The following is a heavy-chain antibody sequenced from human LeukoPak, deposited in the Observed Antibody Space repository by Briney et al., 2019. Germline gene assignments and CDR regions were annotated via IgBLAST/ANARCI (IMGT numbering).Heavy chain of an antibody. V-gene: IGHV4-59*11. J-gene: IGHJ4*02. Sequence: SETLSLTCTVSGGSITSHYWGWIRQPPGKGLEWIGYIDHSGSTNYNPSLTSRVTISVDTSKNQFSLKLTYVTAADTAVYYCARDPSGYDYYFDYWGQGSLVTVSS. D-gene: IGHD5-12*01. CDR3: ARDPSGYDYYFDY. CDR2: IDHSGST. CDR1: GGSITSHY.